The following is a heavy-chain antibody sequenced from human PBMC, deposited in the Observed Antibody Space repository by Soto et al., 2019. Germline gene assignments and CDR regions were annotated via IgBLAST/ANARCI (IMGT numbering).Heavy chain of an antibody. V-gene: IGHV3-23*01. CDR1: GFTFSSYA. CDR3: ARDLDFWSGYPSA. D-gene: IGHD3-3*01. CDR2: ISSSGGST. Sequence: GGSLRLSCAASGFTFSSYAMRWVRQAPGKGLEWVSAISSSGGSTYYADSVKGRFTISRDNSKNTLYLQMNSLRAEDTAVYYCARDLDFWSGYPSAWGQGTLVTVSS. J-gene: IGHJ5*02.